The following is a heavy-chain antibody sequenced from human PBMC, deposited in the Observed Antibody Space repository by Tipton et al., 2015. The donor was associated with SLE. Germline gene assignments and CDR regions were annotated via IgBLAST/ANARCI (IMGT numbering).Heavy chain of an antibody. Sequence: TLSLTCTVSGYSISSGYYWGWIRQPPGKGLEWIGYIYYSGSTNYNPSLKSRVTISVDTSKNQFSLKLSSVTAADTAVYYCARGTDWGQGTLVTVSS. CDR3: ARGTD. CDR2: IYYSGST. D-gene: IGHD1-1*01. V-gene: IGHV4-61*01. CDR1: GYSISSGYY. J-gene: IGHJ4*02.